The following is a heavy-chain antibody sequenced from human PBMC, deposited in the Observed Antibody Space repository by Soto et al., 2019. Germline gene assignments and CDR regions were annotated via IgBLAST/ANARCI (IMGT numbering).Heavy chain of an antibody. D-gene: IGHD5-12*01. CDR3: ARDHHHSYSVYYFDY. CDR1: GGSISNYY. CDR2: IYSSGST. V-gene: IGHV4-59*01. J-gene: IGHJ4*02. Sequence: SETLSLTCTVSGGSISNYYWNWIRQSPGKGLEWIGYIYSSGSTHYNPSLQDRVTISIDTSKNQVSLKVNSVTAADTAVYYCARDHHHSYSVYYFDYWGQGPPVT.